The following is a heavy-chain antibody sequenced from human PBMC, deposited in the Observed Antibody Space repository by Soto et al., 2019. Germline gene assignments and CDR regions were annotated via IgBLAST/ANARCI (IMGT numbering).Heavy chain of an antibody. Sequence: GASVKVSCKASGYTFTIYCISWVRQAPGQGLEWMGWISAYNGNTNYAQKLQGRVTMTTDTSTSTAYMELRSLRSDDTAVYYCARFRWDAFYALDIWGQGTMGTVSS. D-gene: IGHD1-26*01. CDR3: ARFRWDAFYALDI. J-gene: IGHJ3*02. CDR1: GYTFTIYC. V-gene: IGHV1-18*01. CDR2: ISAYNGNT.